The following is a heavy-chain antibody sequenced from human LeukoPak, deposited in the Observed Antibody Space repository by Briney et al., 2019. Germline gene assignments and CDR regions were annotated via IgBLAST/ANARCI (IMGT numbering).Heavy chain of an antibody. D-gene: IGHD3-22*01. V-gene: IGHV4-59*01. J-gene: IGHJ4*02. CDR1: GGSISSYY. CDR3: ARESSSGGYYYFDY. CDR2: IYYSGST. Sequence: SETLSLTCTVSGGSISSYYWSWIRRPPGKGLEWIGYIYYSGSTNYNPSLKSRVTISVDTSKNQFSLKLSSVPAADTAVYYCARESSSGGYYYFDYWGQGTLVTVSS.